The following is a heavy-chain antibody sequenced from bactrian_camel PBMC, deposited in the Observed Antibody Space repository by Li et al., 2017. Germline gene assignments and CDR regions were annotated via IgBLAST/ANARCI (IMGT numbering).Heavy chain of an antibody. CDR3: AVDPKHGPFCTVVNDLAYTS. D-gene: IGHD6*01. CDR1: RSLYANEC. CDR2: IYTGSGAT. J-gene: IGHJ6*01. V-gene: IGHV3S54*01. Sequence: HVQLVESGGGSVQVGGSLRLSCAVPRSLYANECMGWFRQAPGKEREGVASIYTGSGATYYPDSVKGRFRISQDNSKNAVYLQMDSLIPEDTGLYYCAVDPKHGPFCTVVNDLAYTSWGQGTQVTVS.